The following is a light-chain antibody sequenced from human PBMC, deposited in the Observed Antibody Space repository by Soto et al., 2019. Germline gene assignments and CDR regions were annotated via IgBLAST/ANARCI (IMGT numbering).Light chain of an antibody. CDR2: DAS. J-gene: IGKJ5*01. CDR1: QSVSSY. CDR3: QQRSNWPPIT. Sequence: EIVLTQSPATLSLSPGERATRSCRASQSVSSYLAWYQQKPGQAPRLLIYDASNRATGIPARFSGSGSGTDFPLTISSLETEDFAVYYCQQRSNWPPITFGQGTRLEIK. V-gene: IGKV3-11*01.